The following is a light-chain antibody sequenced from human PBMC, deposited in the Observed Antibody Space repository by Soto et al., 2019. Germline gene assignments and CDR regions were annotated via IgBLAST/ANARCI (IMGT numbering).Light chain of an antibody. CDR2: DAS. CDR3: QQRSNWPPEGT. V-gene: IGKV3-11*01. Sequence: EIVFTQSPGTLSLSPGERPTLSCRASQSVSSYLAWYQQKPGQAPRLLIYDASNRATGIPARFSGSGSGTDFTLTISSLEPEDFAVYYCQQRSNWPPEGTFGQGTKVDI. J-gene: IGKJ1*01. CDR1: QSVSSY.